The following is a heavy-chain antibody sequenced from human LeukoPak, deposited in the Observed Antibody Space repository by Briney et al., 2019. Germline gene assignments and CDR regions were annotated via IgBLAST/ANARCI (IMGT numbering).Heavy chain of an antibody. J-gene: IGHJ3*02. CDR2: SNPNSGGT. Sequence: ASVKVSCKASGYTFTGYYMHWVRQAPGQGLEWMGRSNPNSGGTNYAQKFQGRVTMTRDTSISTAYMELSRLRSDDTAVYDCARGGNRRGYDAFDIWGQGTMVTVSS. V-gene: IGHV1-2*06. CDR3: ARGGNRRGYDAFDI. D-gene: IGHD4-23*01. CDR1: GYTFTGYY.